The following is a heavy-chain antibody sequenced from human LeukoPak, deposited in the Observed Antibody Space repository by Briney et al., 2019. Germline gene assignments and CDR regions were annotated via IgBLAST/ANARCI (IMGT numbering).Heavy chain of an antibody. D-gene: IGHD3-22*01. CDR3: ARDSYYYDSSGYYYYFDY. CDR2: INPTSGGT. CDR1: GYTFTGYY. J-gene: IGHJ4*02. Sequence: GASVKVSCKASGYTFTGYYMHWVRQAPGQGLEWMGRINPTSGGTNYAQKFQGRVTMTRDTSISTAYMELSRLRSDDTAVYYCARDSYYYDSSGYYYYFDYWGQGTLVTVSS. V-gene: IGHV1-2*06.